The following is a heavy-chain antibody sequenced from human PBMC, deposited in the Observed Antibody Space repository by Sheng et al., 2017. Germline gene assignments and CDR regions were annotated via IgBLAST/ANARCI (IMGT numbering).Heavy chain of an antibody. CDR3: ATAYSGSYFNFDY. Sequence: QVQLQESGPGLVKPSQTLSLTCTVSGGSISSGSYYWSWIRQPAGKGLEWIGRIYTSGSTNYNPSLKSRVTISVDTSKNQFSLKLSSVTAADTAVYYCATAYSGSYFNFDYWGQGTLVTVSS. D-gene: IGHD1-26*01. J-gene: IGHJ4*02. CDR1: GGSISSGSYY. V-gene: IGHV4-61*02. CDR2: IYTSGST.